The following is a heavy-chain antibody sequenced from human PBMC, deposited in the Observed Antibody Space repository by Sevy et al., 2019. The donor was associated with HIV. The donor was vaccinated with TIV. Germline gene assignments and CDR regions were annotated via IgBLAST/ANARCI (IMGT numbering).Heavy chain of an antibody. CDR3: ARVDVRGVIITSDTNYYYGMDV. Sequence: GGSLRLSCAASGFTFSSYWMHWVRQAPGKGLVWVSRINSDGSSTSYADSVKGRFTISRDNAKNTLYLQMNSLRAEDMAVYYGARVDVRGVIITSDTNYYYGMDVWGQGTTVTVSS. CDR2: INSDGSST. D-gene: IGHD3-10*01. CDR1: GFTFSSYW. J-gene: IGHJ6*02. V-gene: IGHV3-74*01.